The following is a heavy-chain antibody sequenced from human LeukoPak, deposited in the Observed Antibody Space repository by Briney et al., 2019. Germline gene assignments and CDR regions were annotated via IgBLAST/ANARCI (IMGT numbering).Heavy chain of an antibody. Sequence: PGGSLRLSCAASGFTFSSYWMSWVRQAPGKGLEWVANIKQDGSEKCYVDSVKGRFTISRDNAKNSLYLQMNSLRAEDTAVYYCAREPGQSGVGATPGVSLYYYYYYMDVWGKGTTVTVSS. CDR1: GFTFSSYW. CDR3: AREPGQSGVGATPGVSLYYYYYYMDV. CDR2: IKQDGSEK. V-gene: IGHV3-7*01. D-gene: IGHD1-26*01. J-gene: IGHJ6*03.